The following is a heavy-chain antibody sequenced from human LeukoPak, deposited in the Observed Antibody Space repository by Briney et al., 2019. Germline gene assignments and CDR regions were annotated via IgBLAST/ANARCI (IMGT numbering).Heavy chain of an antibody. Sequence: SETLSLTCTVSGCSISSYYWSWIRQPPGKGLEWIGYIYYSGSTNYNPSLKSRVTISVDASKNQFSLKLSSVTAADTAVYYCARGIAAAGTDYWGQGTLVTVSS. CDR3: ARGIAAAGTDY. V-gene: IGHV4-59*01. CDR2: IYYSGST. CDR1: GCSISSYY. D-gene: IGHD6-13*01. J-gene: IGHJ4*02.